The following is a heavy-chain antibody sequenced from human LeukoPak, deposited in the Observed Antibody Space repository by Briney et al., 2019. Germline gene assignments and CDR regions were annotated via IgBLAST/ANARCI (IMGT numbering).Heavy chain of an antibody. CDR2: ISYDGSNK. CDR3: ARDKDYYDSSGYSEIDY. D-gene: IGHD3-22*01. Sequence: GGSLRLSCAASGFTFSSYAMHWVRQAPGKGLEWVAVISYDGSNKYYADSVKGRFIISRDNSKNTLYLQMNSLRAEDTAVYYCARDKDYYDSSGYSEIDYWGQGTLVTVSS. V-gene: IGHV3-30*04. CDR1: GFTFSSYA. J-gene: IGHJ4*02.